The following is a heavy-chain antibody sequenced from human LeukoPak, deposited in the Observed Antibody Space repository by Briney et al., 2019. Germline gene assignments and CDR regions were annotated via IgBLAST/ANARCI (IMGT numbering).Heavy chain of an antibody. CDR2: MNPNSGNT. D-gene: IGHD5-12*01. CDR1: GYTFTSYD. Sequence: ASVKVSCKASGYTFTSYDINWVRQATGQGLEWMGWMNPNSGNTGYARKFQGRVTMTRNTSISTAYMELGSLRSEDTAVYYCASQGYSGYKRDAFDIWGQGTMVTVSS. V-gene: IGHV1-8*01. J-gene: IGHJ3*02. CDR3: ASQGYSGYKRDAFDI.